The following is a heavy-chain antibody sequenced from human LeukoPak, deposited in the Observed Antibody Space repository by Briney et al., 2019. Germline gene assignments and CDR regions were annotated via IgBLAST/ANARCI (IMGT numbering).Heavy chain of an antibody. Sequence: ASVRVSCKASGGTFSSYAISWVRQAPGQGLEWMGGIIPIFGTANYAQKFQGRVTITADESTSTAYMELSSLRSEDTAVYYCARTGYCSGGSCYEDYRGQGTLVTVSS. CDR1: GGTFSSYA. J-gene: IGHJ4*02. CDR3: ARTGYCSGGSCYEDY. V-gene: IGHV1-69*13. CDR2: IIPIFGTA. D-gene: IGHD2-15*01.